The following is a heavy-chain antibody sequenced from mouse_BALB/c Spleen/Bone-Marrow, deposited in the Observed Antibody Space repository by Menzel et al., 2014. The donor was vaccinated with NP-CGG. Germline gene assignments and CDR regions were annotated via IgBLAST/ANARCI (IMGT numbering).Heavy chain of an antibody. Sequence: QVQLKESGPELVKPGASVKISCKASGYSFTSYYIHWVKQRPGQGLEWIGWIFPGSGYTKYNEKFKAKAKLTADTSSSTAYMHLSSLTSEDSAVYFCAILYRYEAWFAYWGQGTLVTVSA. CDR3: AILYRYEAWFAY. CDR2: IFPGSGYT. CDR1: GYSFTSYY. V-gene: IGHV1-66*01. D-gene: IGHD2-14*01. J-gene: IGHJ3*01.